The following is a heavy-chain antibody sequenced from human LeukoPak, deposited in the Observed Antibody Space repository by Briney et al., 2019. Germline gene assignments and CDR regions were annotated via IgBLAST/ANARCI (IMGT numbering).Heavy chain of an antibody. CDR3: VTGPTREWEFGSDF. J-gene: IGHJ4*02. Sequence: MPWETLSLTCAVYRASLSRSYWSWIRQPPGKGLEWVGEVDHSGSPNYNPSLKGRVAISVNTASNQLSLTLTSVTAADTGIYYCVTGPTREWEFGSDFWGQGTLVTVSS. V-gene: IGHV4-34*01. D-gene: IGHD1-26*01. CDR1: RASLSRSY. CDR2: VDHSGSP.